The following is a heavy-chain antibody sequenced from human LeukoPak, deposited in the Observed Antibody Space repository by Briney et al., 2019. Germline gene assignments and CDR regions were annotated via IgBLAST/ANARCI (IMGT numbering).Heavy chain of an antibody. D-gene: IGHD5-12*01. CDR2: MYYSGST. V-gene: IGHV4-59*12. J-gene: IGHJ4*02. Sequence: SETLSLTCNVSGDSISNYYWSWIRQPPGKGLEWIGSMYYSGSTNYDPSLKSRVIISLDKSKNQFSLKLSSVTAADTAVYYCARDSGYGRVDYWGQGTLVTVSS. CDR1: GDSISNYY. CDR3: ARDSGYGRVDY.